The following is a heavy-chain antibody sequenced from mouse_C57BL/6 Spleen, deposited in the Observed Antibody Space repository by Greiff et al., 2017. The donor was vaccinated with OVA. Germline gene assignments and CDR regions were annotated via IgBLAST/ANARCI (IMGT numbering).Heavy chain of an antibody. V-gene: IGHV5-17*01. D-gene: IGHD1-1*01. J-gene: IGHJ4*01. Sequence: EVKLEESGGGLVKPGGSLKLSCAASGFTFSDYGMHWVRQAPEKGLEWVAYISSGSSTIYYADTVKGRFTISRDNAKNTLFLQMTSLRSEDTAMYYCARGGITTVVAPYAMDYWGQGTSVTVSS. CDR1: GFTFSDYG. CDR2: ISSGSSTI. CDR3: ARGGITTVVAPYAMDY.